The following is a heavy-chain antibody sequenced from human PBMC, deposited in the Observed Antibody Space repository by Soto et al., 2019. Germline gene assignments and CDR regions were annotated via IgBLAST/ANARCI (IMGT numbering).Heavy chain of an antibody. V-gene: IGHV4-31*03. CDR3: ASVGYDILNLSNWFDP. J-gene: IGHJ5*02. CDR1: CGSILSCGYY. D-gene: IGHD3-9*01. CDR2: IYYSGST. Sequence: PSGTPFPTCTFSCGSILSCGYYWSLVRQHPGEGLEWIGYIYYSGSTYYNPSLKSRVTISVDTSKNQFSLKLSSVTAADTAVYYCASVGYDILNLSNWFDPWGQGTLVTVSS.